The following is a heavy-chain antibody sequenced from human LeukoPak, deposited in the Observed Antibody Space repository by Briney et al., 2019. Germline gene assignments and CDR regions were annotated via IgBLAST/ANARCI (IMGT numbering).Heavy chain of an antibody. J-gene: IGHJ4*02. Sequence: GGSLRLSCAASGFTFSSYAMSWVRQAPGKGLEWVSAFSGSGGSTYYADSVKGRFTISRDNSKNTLYLQMNSLRAEDTAVYYCATNPKYSSYYWGQGTLVTVSS. V-gene: IGHV3-23*01. CDR3: ATNPKYSSYY. CDR2: FSGSGGST. D-gene: IGHD6-6*01. CDR1: GFTFSSYA.